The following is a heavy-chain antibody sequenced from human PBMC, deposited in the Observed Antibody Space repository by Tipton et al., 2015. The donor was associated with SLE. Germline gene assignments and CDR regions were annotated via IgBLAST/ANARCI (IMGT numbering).Heavy chain of an antibody. Sequence: WVRQAPGKGLEWVSAISGSGGSTYYADSVKGRFTISRDNSKNTLYLQMNSLRAEDTAVYYCAKGDSYYYYGMDVWGQGTTVTVSS. V-gene: IGHV3-23*01. J-gene: IGHJ6*02. CDR3: AKGDSYYYYGMDV. CDR2: ISGSGGST.